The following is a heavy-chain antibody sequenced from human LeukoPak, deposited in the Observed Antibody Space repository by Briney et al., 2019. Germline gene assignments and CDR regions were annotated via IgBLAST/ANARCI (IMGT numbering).Heavy chain of an antibody. CDR2: IYHSGST. V-gene: IGHV4-30-2*01. CDR3: ARDGTYNWNDFEGLDY. D-gene: IGHD1-20*01. J-gene: IGHJ4*02. Sequence: SQTLSLTCTVSGGSISSGGYYWSWIRQPPGKGLEWIGYIYHSGSTYYNPSLKSRVTISVDRSKNQFSLKLSSVTAADTAVYYCARDGTYNWNDFEGLDYWGQGTLVTVSS. CDR1: GGSISSGGYY.